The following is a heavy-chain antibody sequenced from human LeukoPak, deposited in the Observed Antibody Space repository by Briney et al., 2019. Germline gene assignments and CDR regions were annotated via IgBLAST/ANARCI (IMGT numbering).Heavy chain of an antibody. Sequence: SETLSLTCAVSGGSISSSNWWSWVRQPPGKGLEWIGEIYHSGSTNYNPSLKSRVTISVDKSKNQFSLKLSSVTAADTAVYYCARGGWNVSMFITMIVVAHDAFDIWGQGTTVTVSS. V-gene: IGHV4-4*02. CDR3: ARGGWNVSMFITMIVVAHDAFDI. CDR1: GGSISSSNW. CDR2: IYHSGST. J-gene: IGHJ3*02. D-gene: IGHD3-22*01.